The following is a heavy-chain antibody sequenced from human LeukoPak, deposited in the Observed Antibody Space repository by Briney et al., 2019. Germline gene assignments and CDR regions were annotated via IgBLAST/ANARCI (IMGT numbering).Heavy chain of an antibody. CDR2: ISSSSNYI. CDR3: AREGRRAGPDAFDI. Sequence: GGSLRLSCAASGFTFSSYTINWVRQAPGKGLEWVSSISSSSNYIYYADSVEGRFTISRDNAKNSVYLQMNSLRAEDTAVYYCAREGRRAGPDAFDIWGQGTMVTVSS. CDR1: GFTFSSYT. D-gene: IGHD6-19*01. V-gene: IGHV3-21*01. J-gene: IGHJ3*02.